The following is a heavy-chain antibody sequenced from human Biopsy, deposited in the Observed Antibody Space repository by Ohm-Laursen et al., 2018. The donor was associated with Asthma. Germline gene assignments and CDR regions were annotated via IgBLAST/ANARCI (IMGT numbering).Heavy chain of an antibody. CDR1: GGSINSSTW. CDR2: FFHTGST. J-gene: IGHJ4*02. D-gene: IGHD2-2*01. Sequence: SDTLSLTCTVSGGSINSSTWWSWVRHPPGKGLEWIWEFFHTGSTNYSPSLESPVTISVDKSKNQFSPTLIPVTAADTAVYYCATLRVYCRGANCFFFNYWGQGTLVTVSS. V-gene: IGHV4-4*02. CDR3: ATLRVYCRGANCFFFNY.